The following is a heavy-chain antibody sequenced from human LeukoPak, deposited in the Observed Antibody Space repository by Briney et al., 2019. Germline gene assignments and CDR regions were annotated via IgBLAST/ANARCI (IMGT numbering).Heavy chain of an antibody. D-gene: IGHD5-12*01. CDR3: ARGGYFQPYDY. J-gene: IGHJ4*01. V-gene: IGHV3-7*01. CDR2: IKKDGGQK. CDR1: GFTFSNHW. Sequence: GALRLSCAASGFTFSNHWMSWVRQAPGKGLEWVATIKKDGGQKDYVDSVKGRFTVSRDSARTSLYLQMNSLTAEDTAVYFCARGGYFQPYDYWGQGTLVTVSS.